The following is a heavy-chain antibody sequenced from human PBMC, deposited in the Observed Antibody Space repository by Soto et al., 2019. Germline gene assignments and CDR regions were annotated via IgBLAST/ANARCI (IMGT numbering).Heavy chain of an antibody. J-gene: IGHJ4*02. CDR3: ARARPYDSSDFDY. D-gene: IGHD3-22*01. CDR2: IYYSGCT. V-gene: IGHV4-61*03. Sequence: PSETLPLTSTVSGGYVSNDNYSWRWIRQPPGKGLEWIAYIYYSGCTNYNPSLKSRVSIAVDTSKNHFSLRLSSVTAADTALYYCARARPYDSSDFDYWGQGTLVTVSS. CDR1: GGYVSNDNYS.